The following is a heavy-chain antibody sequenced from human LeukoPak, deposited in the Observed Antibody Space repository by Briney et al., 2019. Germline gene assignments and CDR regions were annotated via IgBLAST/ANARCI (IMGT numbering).Heavy chain of an antibody. CDR1: GGSFSGYY. J-gene: IGHJ3*02. V-gene: IGHV4-34*01. CDR2: ITHSGST. CDR3: ARVRTIFGGDGAFDI. D-gene: IGHD3-3*01. Sequence: SETLSLTCAVYGGSFSGYYWSWIRQPPGKGLEWIGEITHSGSTHYNPSLKSRDTLSVDTSKNQFSLKLSSVTAADTAVYYCARVRTIFGGDGAFDIWGQGTMVTVSS.